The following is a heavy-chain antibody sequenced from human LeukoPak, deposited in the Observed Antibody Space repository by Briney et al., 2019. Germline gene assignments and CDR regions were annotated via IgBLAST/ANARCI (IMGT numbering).Heavy chain of an antibody. CDR1: GGSFSGYY. J-gene: IGHJ4*02. CDR3: ARSDAGYCSSTSCPHSDY. V-gene: IGHV4-34*01. CDR2: INHSGST. Sequence: SETLSLTCAVYGGSFSGYYWSWIRQPPGKGLEWIGEINHSGSTNYNPSLKSRVTISVDTSKNQFSLKLSSVTAADTAVYYCARSDAGYCSSTSCPHSDYWGQGTLVTVSS. D-gene: IGHD2-2*01.